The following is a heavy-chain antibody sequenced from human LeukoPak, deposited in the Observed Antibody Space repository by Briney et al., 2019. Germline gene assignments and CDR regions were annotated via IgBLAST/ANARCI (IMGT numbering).Heavy chain of an antibody. D-gene: IGHD4/OR15-4a*01. V-gene: IGHV1-8*03. Sequence: ASVKVSCKASGYTFTSYDINWVRQAAGQGLEWMGWMNPNSGNTGYAQKFQGRVTITRNTSISTAYMELSSLRAEDTAVYYCARRAGAYSHPYDYWGQGTLVTVSS. CDR2: MNPNSGNT. J-gene: IGHJ4*02. CDR1: GYTFTSYD. CDR3: ARRAGAYSHPYDY.